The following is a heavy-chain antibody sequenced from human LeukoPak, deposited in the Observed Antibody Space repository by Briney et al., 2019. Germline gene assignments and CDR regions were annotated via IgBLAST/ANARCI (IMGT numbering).Heavy chain of an antibody. CDR1: GFTFSAYA. D-gene: IGHD3-22*01. CDR3: AKDHRGYYDSVVDVDY. CDR2: ISGSGIST. J-gene: IGHJ4*02. Sequence: GGSLRLSCAASGFTFSAYAMSWVRQAPGKGLEWVSGISGSGISTYYADSVKGRFTISRDDSKNTIYLQMNSLRAEDTALYYCAKDHRGYYDSVVDVDYWGQGTLVTVSS. V-gene: IGHV3-23*01.